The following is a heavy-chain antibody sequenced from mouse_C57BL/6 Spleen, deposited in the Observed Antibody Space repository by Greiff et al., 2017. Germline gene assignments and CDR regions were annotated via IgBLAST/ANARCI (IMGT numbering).Heavy chain of an antibody. CDR3: ARAERGRYFDY. D-gene: IGHD3-3*01. Sequence: EVKLVESGGGLVKPGGSLKLSCAASGFTFSDYGMHWVRQAPEKGLEWVAYISSGSSTIYYAATVKGRFTISRDKAKNTLFLQMTSLRSEDTAMYYCARAERGRYFDYWGQGTTLTVSS. CDR1: GFTFSDYG. V-gene: IGHV5-17*01. J-gene: IGHJ2*01. CDR2: ISSGSSTI.